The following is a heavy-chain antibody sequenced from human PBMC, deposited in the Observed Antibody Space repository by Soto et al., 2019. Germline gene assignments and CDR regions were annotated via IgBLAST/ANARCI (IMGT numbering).Heavy chain of an antibody. Sequence: ASVKVSCKASGYTFTSYGISWVRQAPGQGLEWMGWISAYNGNTNYAQKLQGRVTMTTNTSTSTAYMELRSLRSDDTAVYYCAREGSGSGNTHNWFDPWGQGTLVTVSS. V-gene: IGHV1-18*01. D-gene: IGHD3-10*01. CDR3: AREGSGSGNTHNWFDP. CDR1: GYTFTSYG. CDR2: ISAYNGNT. J-gene: IGHJ5*02.